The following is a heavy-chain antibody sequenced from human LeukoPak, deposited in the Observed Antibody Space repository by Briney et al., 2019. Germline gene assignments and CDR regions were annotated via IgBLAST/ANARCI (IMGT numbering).Heavy chain of an antibody. CDR2: IYHSGST. CDR1: GGSISSGGYS. Sequence: SETLSLTCAVSGGSISSGGYSWSWIRQPPGKGLEWIGYIYHSGSTYYNPSLKSRVTISVDRSKNQFSLKLSSVTAADTAVYYCARGSYDFWSGYGMDVWGQGTTVTVSS. D-gene: IGHD3-3*01. J-gene: IGHJ6*02. CDR3: ARGSYDFWSGYGMDV. V-gene: IGHV4-30-2*01.